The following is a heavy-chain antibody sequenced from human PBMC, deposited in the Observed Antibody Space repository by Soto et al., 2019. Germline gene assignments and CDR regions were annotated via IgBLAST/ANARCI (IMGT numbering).Heavy chain of an antibody. D-gene: IGHD2-2*01. CDR3: ATGSLKAYHFDH. J-gene: IGHJ4*02. CDR1: GYTFTSYY. V-gene: IGHV1-24*01. Sequence: ASVKVSCKASGYTFTSYYMHWVRQAPGKGLEWMGGFDPEDGETIYAQKFQGRVTMTEDTSTDTAYMELSSLRSEDTAVYYCATGSLKAYHFDHWVQGTLVTVS. CDR2: FDPEDGET.